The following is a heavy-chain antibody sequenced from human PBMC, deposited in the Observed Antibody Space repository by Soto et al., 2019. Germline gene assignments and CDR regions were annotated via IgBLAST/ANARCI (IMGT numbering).Heavy chain of an antibody. J-gene: IGHJ5*02. CDR1: GGSISSSSYY. D-gene: IGHD6-6*01. CDR3: ARHRARKWFDP. CDR2: IYYSGST. V-gene: IGHV4-39*01. Sequence: SETLSLTCIVSGGSISSSSYYWGWIRQPPGKGLEWIGSIYYSGSTYYNPSLKSRVTISIDTSKNQFSLKLSSVTAADTAVFYCARHRARKWFDPWAREPWSPSPQ.